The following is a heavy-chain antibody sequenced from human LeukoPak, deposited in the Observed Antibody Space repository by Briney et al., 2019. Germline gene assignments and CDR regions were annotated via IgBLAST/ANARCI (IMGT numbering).Heavy chain of an antibody. Sequence: AGGSLRLSCAASGFTFSSYGMNWVRQAPGKGLEWVSAISGSGGSTYYADSVKGRFTISRDNSRNTLYLLMNSLRAEDTAVYYCARRAGAYSHPYDYWGQGTLVTVSS. CDR2: ISGSGGST. CDR1: GFTFSSYG. J-gene: IGHJ4*02. V-gene: IGHV3-23*01. D-gene: IGHD4/OR15-4a*01. CDR3: ARRAGAYSHPYDY.